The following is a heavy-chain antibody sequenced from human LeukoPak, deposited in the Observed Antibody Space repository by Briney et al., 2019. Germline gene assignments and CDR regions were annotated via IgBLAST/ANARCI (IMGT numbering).Heavy chain of an antibody. Sequence: SETLSLTCTVSGGSISGGGYYWSWIRQHPGKGLEWIGYIYYSGSTYYNPSLESRVTISVDTSKNQFSLKLSSVTAADTAVYYCARVNLQNNWFDPWGQGTLVTVSS. J-gene: IGHJ5*02. D-gene: IGHD1-1*01. V-gene: IGHV4-31*03. CDR3: ARVNLQNNWFDP. CDR1: GGSISGGGYY. CDR2: IYYSGST.